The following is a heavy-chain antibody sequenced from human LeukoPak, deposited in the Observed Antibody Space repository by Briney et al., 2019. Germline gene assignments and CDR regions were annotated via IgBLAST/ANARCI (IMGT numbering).Heavy chain of an antibody. Sequence: GESLKISCKGSGYSFTSYWIGWVRQMPVKGLECMGIIYPGDSDTRYTPSFQGQVTISADKSISTAYLQWSSLKSSDTALYYCARQGYTSSWYAYWGQGTLVTVAS. V-gene: IGHV5-51*01. CDR3: ARQGYTSSWYAY. D-gene: IGHD6-13*01. CDR2: IYPGDSDT. J-gene: IGHJ4*02. CDR1: GYSFTSYW.